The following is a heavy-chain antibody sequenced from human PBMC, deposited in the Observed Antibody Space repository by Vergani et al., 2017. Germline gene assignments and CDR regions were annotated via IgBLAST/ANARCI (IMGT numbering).Heavy chain of an antibody. D-gene: IGHD6-13*01. CDR1: GYTFTSYG. Sequence: QVQLVQSGAEVKKPGASVKVSCKASGYTFTSYGISWVRQAPGQGLEWMGWISAYNGNTNYAQKIQGRVTMTTDTSTSTAYMELRSLRSDDTAVYYCARAGGESRKTSYRRYSSSWGTFDPWGQGTLVTVSS. CDR3: ARAGGESRKTSYRRYSSSWGTFDP. CDR2: ISAYNGNT. V-gene: IGHV1-18*04. J-gene: IGHJ5*02.